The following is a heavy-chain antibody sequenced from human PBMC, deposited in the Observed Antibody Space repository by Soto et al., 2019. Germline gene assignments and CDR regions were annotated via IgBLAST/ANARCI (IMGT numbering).Heavy chain of an antibody. J-gene: IGHJ4*02. CDR3: AKLGYYDILTGYYN. CDR2: ISGSGGST. Sequence: LRLSCAASGFTFSSYAMSWVRQAPGKGLEWVSAISGSGGSTYYADSVKGRFTISRDNSKNTLYLQMNSLRAEDTAVYYCAKLGYYDILTGYYNWGQGTLVTVSS. D-gene: IGHD3-9*01. CDR1: GFTFSSYA. V-gene: IGHV3-23*01.